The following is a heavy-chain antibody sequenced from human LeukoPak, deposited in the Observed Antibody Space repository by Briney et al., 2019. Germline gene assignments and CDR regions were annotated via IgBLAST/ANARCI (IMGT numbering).Heavy chain of an antibody. CDR2: MIQDGSER. CDR3: SRAIRRRSSLSEY. D-gene: IGHD3-10*01. CDR1: GFTFSIYW. V-gene: IGHV3-7*01. J-gene: IGHJ4*02. Sequence: TGGSLRLSCAASGFTFSIYWMTWVRAAPGKGLGCVAIMIQDGSERYSVDSVRSRFTISRDKAQNLLYQQMNSLRPEDTAVYYCSRAIRRRSSLSEYCDQGTLVTVSS.